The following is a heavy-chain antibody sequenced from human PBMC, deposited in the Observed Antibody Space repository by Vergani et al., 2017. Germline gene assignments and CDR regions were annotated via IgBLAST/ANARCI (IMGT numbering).Heavy chain of an antibody. CDR1: GFTFSTYA. CDR3: VKDAGGYENFFDS. J-gene: IGHJ4*02. V-gene: IGHV3-23*01. Sequence: EVQLLESGGSLKQPGGSVRLSCAASGFTFSTYAMHWVRQAPGKGLEWVSALTGGGGSTYYADSFKGRFIISRDNSRDTLYLQMNRLRPEDTATYYCVKDAGGYENFFDSWGQGTLVTVSS. CDR2: LTGGGGST. D-gene: IGHD5-12*01.